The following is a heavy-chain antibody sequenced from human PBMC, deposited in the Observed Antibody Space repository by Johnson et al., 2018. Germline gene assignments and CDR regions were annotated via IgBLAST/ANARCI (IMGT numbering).Heavy chain of an antibody. CDR2: ISYDGSEI. V-gene: IGHV3-30*18. CDR1: GYSFSTYG. Sequence: QVQLVQAGGGVVQPGRSLRLSCEASGYSFSTYGMHWVRQTPGKGLEWVATISYDGSEIYYEESVKGRLTISRDNSKNPLYLQMNSLRVEDTAVYYCAKDWGFGGPNDAFDIWGLGTMVTVSS. D-gene: IGHD3-10*01. J-gene: IGHJ3*02. CDR3: AKDWGFGGPNDAFDI.